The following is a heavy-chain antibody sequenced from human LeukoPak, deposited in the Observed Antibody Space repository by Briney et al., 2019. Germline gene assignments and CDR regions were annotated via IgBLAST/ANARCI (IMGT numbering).Heavy chain of an antibody. CDR2: ISGSGGDT. V-gene: IGHV3-23*01. D-gene: IGHD6-19*01. Sequence: GGSLRLSCAASGFTFSSYAMNWVRQAPGKGLEWVSIISGSGGDTYFADTVKGRFAISRDNSKNTLYLQMNSLRAEDTAVYYCAKDLSLSVADDYWGQGTLVTVSS. CDR3: AKDLSLSVADDY. J-gene: IGHJ4*02. CDR1: GFTFSSYA.